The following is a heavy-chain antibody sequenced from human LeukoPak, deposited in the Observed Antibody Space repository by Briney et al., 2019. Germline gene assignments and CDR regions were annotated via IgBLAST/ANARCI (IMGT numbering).Heavy chain of an antibody. CDR3: ARTVAGGRYWYFDL. V-gene: IGHV1-18*01. CDR1: SYTFTNYG. D-gene: IGHD6-19*01. CDR2: ISVYNDKA. Sequence: GASVKVSCKASSYTFTNYGLTWVRQAPGQGLEWMGWISVYNDKANYAQKFQGRATMTADTSTRTAYLELRSLRSDDTAVYYCARTVAGGRYWYFDLWGRGTLVTVSS. J-gene: IGHJ2*01.